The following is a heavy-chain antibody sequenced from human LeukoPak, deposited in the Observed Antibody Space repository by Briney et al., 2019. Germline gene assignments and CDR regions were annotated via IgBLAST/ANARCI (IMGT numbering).Heavy chain of an antibody. CDR2: IYYSGST. D-gene: IGHD4-23*01. J-gene: IGHJ4*02. CDR3: ARTTNYYGGKGSDY. CDR1: GGSISSSSYY. V-gene: IGHV4-61*05. Sequence: SETLSLTCTVSGGSISSSSYYWGWIRQPPGKGLEWIGYIYYSGSTNYNPSLKSRVTISVDTSKNQFSLKLSSVTAADTAVYYCARTTNYYGGKGSDYWGQGTLVTVSS.